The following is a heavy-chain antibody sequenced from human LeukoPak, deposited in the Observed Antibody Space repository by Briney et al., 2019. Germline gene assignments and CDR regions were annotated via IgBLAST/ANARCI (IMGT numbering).Heavy chain of an antibody. CDR3: ARVIVVWSGYYDDAFDI. CDR1: GFTFSSYW. V-gene: IGHV3-7*01. CDR2: IKKYGSDK. Sequence: AGSLTLSCAASGFTFSSYWMSWVRQAPGKGKEGVANIKKYGSDKDYVDSVKGRFTNSRDNAKNSLYLQMNSLRAEDTAVYYCARVIVVWSGYYDDAFDIGAKGQWSPSLQ. J-gene: IGHJ3*02. D-gene: IGHD3-3*01.